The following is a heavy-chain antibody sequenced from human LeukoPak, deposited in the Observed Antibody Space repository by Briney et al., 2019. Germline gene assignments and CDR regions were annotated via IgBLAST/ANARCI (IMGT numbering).Heavy chain of an antibody. CDR3: AREYRVFTGDGYFLDS. V-gene: IGHV4-4*07. Sequence: PSETLSLTCTASLVSISNYYWSWIRQPAGKGLEWIGRLYIGRDTDYNPSLKSRVTMSADTSNSQFSLRLTSVTAADTAVYYCAREYRVFTGDGYFLDSWGPGTLITVSS. J-gene: IGHJ4*02. CDR1: LVSISNYY. CDR2: LYIGRDT. D-gene: IGHD4-17*01.